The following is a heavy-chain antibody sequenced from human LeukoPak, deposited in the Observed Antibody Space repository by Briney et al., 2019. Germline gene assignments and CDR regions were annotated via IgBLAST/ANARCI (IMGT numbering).Heavy chain of an antibody. CDR2: ISSSGGNT. CDR1: GFTFSSYA. J-gene: IGHJ4*02. CDR3: AKLYYSNSAYFDY. D-gene: IGHD6-13*01. V-gene: IGHV3-23*01. Sequence: GGSLRLSCAASGFTFSSYAMSWVRQAPGWGLQWVSTISSSGGNTYYADSVKGRFTISRDNSKNTLYLQMNSLRAEDTAVYFCAKLYYSNSAYFDYWGQGTLVTVSS.